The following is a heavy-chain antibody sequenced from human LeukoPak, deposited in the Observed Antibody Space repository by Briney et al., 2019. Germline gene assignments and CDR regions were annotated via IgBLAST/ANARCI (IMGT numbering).Heavy chain of an antibody. CDR3: ARLMDWNDEFDY. V-gene: IGHV3-21*01. Sequence: GGSLRLSCAASGFTFSSYSMNWVRQAPGKWREWVSSISSSSYIYYADSVKGRFTISRDNAKNSLYLQMNSLRAEDTAVYYCARLMDWNDEFDYWGQGTLVTVSS. CDR2: ISSSSYI. D-gene: IGHD1-1*01. CDR1: GFTFSSYS. J-gene: IGHJ4*02.